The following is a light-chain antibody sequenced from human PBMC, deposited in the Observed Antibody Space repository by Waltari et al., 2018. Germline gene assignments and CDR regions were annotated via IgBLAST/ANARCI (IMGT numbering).Light chain of an antibody. CDR2: KAS. J-gene: IGKJ2*01. Sequence: DIQMTQSPSTLAASVGGSVPITCRASQSISAWFARYPQKPGTAPKLLIYKASNLQSGVPSRFSGSGSGTECTLTNSSLHPDDFATYYCQQYNTHLGQGTKLEIK. CDR1: QSISAW. CDR3: QQYNTH. V-gene: IGKV1-5*03.